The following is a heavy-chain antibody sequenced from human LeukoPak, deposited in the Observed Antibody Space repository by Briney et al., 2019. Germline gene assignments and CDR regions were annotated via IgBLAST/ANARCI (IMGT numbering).Heavy chain of an antibody. V-gene: IGHV3-30*18. J-gene: IGHJ4*02. CDR1: GFTFSSYG. CDR2: ISYDGSNK. CDR3: AKDQKSYSSYGTFDY. D-gene: IGHD2-2*01. Sequence: GGSLRLSCAASGFTFSSYGMHWVRQAPGKGLEWVAVISYDGSNKYYADSVKGRFTISRDNSKNTLYLQMNSLRAEDTAVYYCAKDQKSYSSYGTFDYWGQGTLVTVPS.